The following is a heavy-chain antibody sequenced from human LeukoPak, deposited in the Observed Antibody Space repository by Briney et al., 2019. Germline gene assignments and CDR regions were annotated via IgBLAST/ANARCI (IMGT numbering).Heavy chain of an antibody. J-gene: IGHJ4*02. CDR3: ASVNYPGYYFDY. V-gene: IGHV4-4*02. Sequence: PSETLSLICAVSSDSISSSNWWSWVRQPPGKGLEWIGEIYHRGRANYNPSLKSRVTISIDNSKNQFSLKLSSVTAADTAVYYCASVNYPGYYFDYWGQGTLVTVS. CDR1: SDSISSSNW. D-gene: IGHD5-24*01. CDR2: IYHRGRA.